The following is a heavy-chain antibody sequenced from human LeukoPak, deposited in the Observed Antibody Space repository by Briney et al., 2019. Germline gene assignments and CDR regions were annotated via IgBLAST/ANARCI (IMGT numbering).Heavy chain of an antibody. D-gene: IGHD3-9*01. CDR3: ARLGNYDILTGSDY. Sequence: SETLSLTCAVSGGSISSSNWWSWVRQPPGKGLEWIGEIYHSGSTNYNPSLKSRVTISVDKSKNQFSLKLSSVTAADTAVYYCARLGNYDILTGSDYWGEGTRVPVSS. CDR2: IYHSGST. CDR1: GGSISSSNW. V-gene: IGHV4-4*02. J-gene: IGHJ4*02.